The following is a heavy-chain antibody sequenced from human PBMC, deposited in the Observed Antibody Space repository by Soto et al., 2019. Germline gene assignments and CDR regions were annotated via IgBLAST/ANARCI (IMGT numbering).Heavy chain of an antibody. CDR1: GFTFSSYG. CDR3: AKDRGIAAAGTNYYYYGMDV. Sequence: GGSLRLSCAASGFTFSSYGMHWVRQAPGKGLEWVAVISYDGSNKYYADSVKGRFTISRDNSKNTLYLQMNSLRAEDTAVYYCAKDRGIAAAGTNYYYYGMDVWGQGTTVTVSS. D-gene: IGHD6-13*01. J-gene: IGHJ6*02. CDR2: ISYDGSNK. V-gene: IGHV3-30*18.